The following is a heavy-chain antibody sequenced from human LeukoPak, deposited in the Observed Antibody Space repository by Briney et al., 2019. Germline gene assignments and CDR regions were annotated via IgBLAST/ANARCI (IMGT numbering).Heavy chain of an antibody. CDR3: ARGCSAGTPHNWFDP. D-gene: IGHD6-13*01. CDR2: IYYSGST. Sequence: SETLSLTCTVSGGSISGYYWSWIRQPPGKGLEWIGYIYYSGSTNYNPSLKSRVTISVDTSKNQFSLKLSSVTAADTAMYYCARGCSAGTPHNWFDPWGQGTLVTVSS. V-gene: IGHV4-59*01. CDR1: GGSISGYY. J-gene: IGHJ5*02.